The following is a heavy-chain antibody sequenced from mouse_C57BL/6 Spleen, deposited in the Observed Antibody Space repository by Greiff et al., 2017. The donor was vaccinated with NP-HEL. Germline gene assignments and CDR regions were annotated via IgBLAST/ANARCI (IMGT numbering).Heavy chain of an antibody. Sequence: VHLVESGAELVKPGASVKISCKASGYAFSSYWMNWVKQRPGKGLEWIGQIYPGDGDTNYNGKFKGKATLTADKSSSTAYMQLSSLTSEDSAVYVFARTYYSNLYAMDYWGQGTSVTVSS. V-gene: IGHV1-80*01. CDR1: GYAFSSYW. CDR3: ARTYYSNLYAMDY. J-gene: IGHJ4*01. D-gene: IGHD2-5*01. CDR2: IYPGDGDT.